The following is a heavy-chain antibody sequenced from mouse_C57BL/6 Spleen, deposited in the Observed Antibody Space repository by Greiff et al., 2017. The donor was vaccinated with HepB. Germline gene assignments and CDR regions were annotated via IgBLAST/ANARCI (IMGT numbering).Heavy chain of an antibody. CDR3: ARGDDYEHYFDY. V-gene: IGHV1-22*01. Sequence: EVKLMESGPELVKPGASVKMSCKASGYTFTDYNMHWVKQSHGKSLEWIGYINPNNGGTSYNQKFKGKATLTVNKSSSTAYMELRSLTSEDSAVYYCARGDDYEHYFDYWGQGTTLTVSS. CDR1: GYTFTDYN. CDR2: INPNNGGT. J-gene: IGHJ2*01. D-gene: IGHD2-4*01.